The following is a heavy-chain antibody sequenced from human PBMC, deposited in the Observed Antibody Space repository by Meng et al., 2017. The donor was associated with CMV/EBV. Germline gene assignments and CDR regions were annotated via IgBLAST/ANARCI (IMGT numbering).Heavy chain of an antibody. CDR2: INCNGGST. CDR1: GFTFDDYG. Sequence: LSLTCAASGFTFDDYGMSWVRQAPGKGLEWVSGINCNGGSTGYADSVKGRFTISRDNAKNSLYLQMNSLRAEDTALYYCARDYSTLWDGSEYWGQGTLVTVSS. V-gene: IGHV3-20*04. CDR3: ARDYSTLWDGSEY. J-gene: IGHJ4*02. D-gene: IGHD3-10*01.